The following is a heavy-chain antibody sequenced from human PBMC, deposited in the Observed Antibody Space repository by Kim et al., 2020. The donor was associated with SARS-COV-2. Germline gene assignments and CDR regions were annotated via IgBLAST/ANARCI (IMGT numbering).Heavy chain of an antibody. D-gene: IGHD6-19*01. Sequence: SETLSLTCTVSGGSISSGGYYWSWIRQHPGKGLEWIGYIYYSGSTYYNPSLKSRVTISVDTSKNQFSLKLSSVTAADTAVYYCARVQWMVNAVDIWGQGTMVTVSS. J-gene: IGHJ3*02. CDR1: GGSISSGGYY. CDR2: IYYSGST. V-gene: IGHV4-31*03. CDR3: ARVQWMVNAVDI.